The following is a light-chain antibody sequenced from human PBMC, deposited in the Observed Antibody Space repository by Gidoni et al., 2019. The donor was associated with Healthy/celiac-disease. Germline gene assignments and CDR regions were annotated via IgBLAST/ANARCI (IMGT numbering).Light chain of an antibody. J-gene: IGKJ4*01. V-gene: IGKV1-5*03. CDR1: QSISSW. CDR3: QQYNSYLLT. CDR2: KAS. Sequence: DIQMTQSPSTLSASVGDRVTITCRASQSISSWFAWYQQKPGKAPKLLIYKASSLESGVPSRFSGSGSGTECTLTISSLQPDDFATYYCQQYNSYLLTFGGGTKVESK.